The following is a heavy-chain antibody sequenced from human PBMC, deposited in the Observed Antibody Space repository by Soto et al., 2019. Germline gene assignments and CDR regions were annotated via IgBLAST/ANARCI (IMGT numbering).Heavy chain of an antibody. J-gene: IGHJ4*02. D-gene: IGHD2-2*01. Sequence: SETLSLTCTVSGDSISNSSYYWSWIRQPPGKGLEWIGYIYYSGSTNYNPSLKSRVTISVDTSKNQFSLKLSSVTAADTAVYYCARWGGSTSHDYWGQGTLVTVSS. V-gene: IGHV4-61*01. CDR3: ARWGGSTSHDY. CDR2: IYYSGST. CDR1: GDSISNSSYY.